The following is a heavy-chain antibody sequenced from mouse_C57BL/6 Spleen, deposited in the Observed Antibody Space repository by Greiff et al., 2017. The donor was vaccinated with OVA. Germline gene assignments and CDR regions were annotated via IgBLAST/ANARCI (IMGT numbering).Heavy chain of an antibody. D-gene: IGHD2-4*01. Sequence: EVQLQQSETVLARPGASVKMSCKTSGYTFTSYWMHWVKQRPGQGLEWIGAIYPGNSDTSYNQKFKGKAKLTAVTSASTAYMELSSLTNEDSAVYYCTRGGYYDYDWYFDVWGTGTTVTVSS. CDR3: TRGGYYDYDWYFDV. V-gene: IGHV1-5*01. J-gene: IGHJ1*03. CDR2: IYPGNSDT. CDR1: GYTFTSYW.